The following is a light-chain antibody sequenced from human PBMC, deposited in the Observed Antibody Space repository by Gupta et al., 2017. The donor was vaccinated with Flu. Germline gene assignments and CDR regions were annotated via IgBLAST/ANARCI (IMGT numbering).Light chain of an antibody. Sequence: GQTIRITCQGDSLRDHYGSWYQQKPGQAPILVIYDKNRRPSGTPDRFSGSNSGDMTSLTISGAQAEDEAVYYCNCRDSTNFQWVFGGGTRLTVL. CDR3: NCRDSTNFQWV. CDR1: SLRDHY. V-gene: IGLV3-19*01. J-gene: IGLJ3*02. CDR2: DKN.